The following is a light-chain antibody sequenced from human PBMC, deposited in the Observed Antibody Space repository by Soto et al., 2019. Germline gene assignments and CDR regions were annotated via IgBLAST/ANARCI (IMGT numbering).Light chain of an antibody. J-gene: IGLJ1*01. CDR2: DVS. V-gene: IGLV2-14*01. Sequence: QSVLTQPASVSGSPGQSITISCTGTSSDVGGYNYVSWYQQHPGKAPKLMIYDVSNRPSGVSNRFSGSKSGNTASLTISGLQAEDEADYYCSSYTRSSPLVFGPGTKVTVL. CDR3: SSYTRSSPLV. CDR1: SSDVGGYNY.